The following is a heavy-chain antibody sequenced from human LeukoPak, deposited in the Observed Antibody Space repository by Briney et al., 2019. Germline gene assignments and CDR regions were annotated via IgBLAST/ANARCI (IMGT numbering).Heavy chain of an antibody. CDR3: AKIGDYYYYYMDV. Sequence: PGGSLRLSCAASGFTFSSYAMSWVRQAPGKGLEWVSAMSGSGGNTYYADSVKGRFTISRDNSKNTLYPQMNSLRAEDTAVYYCAKIGDYYYYYMDVWGKGTTVTVSS. CDR1: GFTFSSYA. D-gene: IGHD2-15*01. V-gene: IGHV3-23*01. J-gene: IGHJ6*03. CDR2: MSGSGGNT.